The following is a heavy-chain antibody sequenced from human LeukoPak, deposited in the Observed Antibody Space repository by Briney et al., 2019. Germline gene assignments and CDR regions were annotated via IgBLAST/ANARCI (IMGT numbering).Heavy chain of an antibody. J-gene: IGHJ1*01. D-gene: IGHD6-13*01. Sequence: GGSLRLSCAASGFTFSSYGMHWVRQAPGKGLEWVAVISYDGSNKYYADSVKGRFTISRDNSKNTLYLQMNSLRAEDTAVYYCARDIVAAGTSASTEYFQHWGQGTLVTVSS. CDR2: ISYDGSNK. V-gene: IGHV3-30*03. CDR3: ARDIVAAGTSASTEYFQH. CDR1: GFTFSSYG.